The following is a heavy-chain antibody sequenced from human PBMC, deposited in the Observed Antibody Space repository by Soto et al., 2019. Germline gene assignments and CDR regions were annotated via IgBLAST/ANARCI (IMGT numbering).Heavy chain of an antibody. J-gene: IGHJ4*02. V-gene: IGHV3-7*03. Sequence: QSGGSLRLSCSASGFTYSAYYMNWVRQAPGKGLEWVANIKDDGSTTFYADSVRGRFTISRDNAKKSLYLQMNSLRAEDTAVYYCASLNWVVPPTGPWGQGTLVTVSS. CDR2: IKDDGSTT. CDR1: GFTYSAYY. CDR3: ASLNWVVPPTGP. D-gene: IGHD2-8*02.